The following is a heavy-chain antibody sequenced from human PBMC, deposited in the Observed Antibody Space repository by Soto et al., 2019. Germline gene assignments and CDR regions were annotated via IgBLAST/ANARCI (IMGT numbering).Heavy chain of an antibody. D-gene: IGHD3-16*01. V-gene: IGHV3-74*01. CDR1: GFTFSDYW. J-gene: IGHJ4*02. CDR2: IKSDGGST. CDR3: ARAPYRITFGGVIDY. Sequence: EVQLVESGGGLVQPGGSLRLSCAASGFTFSDYWMHWVRQAPGKGLVWVSRIKSDGGSTSYADSVKGRFTISRDNAKNTLYLQMHSLRAEDTAVYYCARAPYRITFGGVIDYWGQGTLVTVSS.